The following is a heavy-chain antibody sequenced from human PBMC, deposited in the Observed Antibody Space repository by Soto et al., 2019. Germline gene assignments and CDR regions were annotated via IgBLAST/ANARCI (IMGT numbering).Heavy chain of an antibody. CDR3: ARDHYDSRIDY. CDR1: GFTFSSYG. Sequence: PGGSLRLSCAASGFTFSSYGMHWVRQAPGKGLEWVAVIWYDGSNKYYADSVKGRFTISRDNSKNTLYLQMNSLRAEGTAVYYCARDHYDSRIDYWGQGTLVTVSS. J-gene: IGHJ4*02. CDR2: IWYDGSNK. D-gene: IGHD3-22*01. V-gene: IGHV3-33*01.